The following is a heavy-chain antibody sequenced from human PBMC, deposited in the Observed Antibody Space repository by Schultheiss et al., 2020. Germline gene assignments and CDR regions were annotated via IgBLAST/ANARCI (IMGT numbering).Heavy chain of an antibody. V-gene: IGHV3-23*01. CDR2: ISGSGGST. D-gene: IGHD3-22*01. J-gene: IGHJ5*01. Sequence: GGSLRLSCAASGFTFSSYAMSWVRQAPGKGLEWVSAISGSGGSTYYADSVKGRFTISRDNSKNTLYLQMNSLRAEDTAVYYCAKSPGALVVIGDGAWFDPWGQGTTVTVSS. CDR1: GFTFSSYA. CDR3: AKSPGALVVIGDGAWFDP.